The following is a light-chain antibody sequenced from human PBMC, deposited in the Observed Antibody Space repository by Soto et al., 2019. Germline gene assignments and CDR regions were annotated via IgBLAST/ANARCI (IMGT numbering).Light chain of an antibody. CDR3: YSYAGRNIWV. CDR1: SSDVGGYNY. Sequence: QSALTQPPSASGSPGQSVTISCTGTSSDVGGYNYVSWYQQHAGKGPKLMIYEVTKRPSGVPDRFSGSKSGNTASLTVSGLQADDEAVYYCYSYAGRNIWVFGGGTKLTVL. J-gene: IGLJ3*02. CDR2: EVT. V-gene: IGLV2-8*01.